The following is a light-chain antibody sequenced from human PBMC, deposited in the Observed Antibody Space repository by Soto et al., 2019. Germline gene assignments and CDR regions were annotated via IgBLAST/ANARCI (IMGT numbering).Light chain of an antibody. Sequence: QFALTQPASVSGSPGQSITISCTGTSSDVGGYNYVSWYQQHPGKAPKLMIYDVSNRPSGVSNRFSGSKSGNTASLTISGLQAEDEADYYCSSYTSSSTLVFGTGTKVTAL. V-gene: IGLV2-14*01. CDR1: SSDVGGYNY. CDR2: DVS. J-gene: IGLJ1*01. CDR3: SSYTSSSTLV.